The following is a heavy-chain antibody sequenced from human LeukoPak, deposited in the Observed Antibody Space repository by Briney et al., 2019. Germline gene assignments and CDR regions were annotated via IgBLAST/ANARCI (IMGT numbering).Heavy chain of an antibody. V-gene: IGHV1-2*02. D-gene: IGHD3-9*01. J-gene: IGHJ4*02. CDR1: GYTFTDYY. CDR2: INPNNGAT. CDR3: VREPPKDYNFLTGFFPHF. Sequence: ASVKVPCKASGYTFTDYYIHWVRQAPGQGLEWLGWINPNNGATNSALKFQGRVTLTRDTSISTAYMQLSRLRSGDTAVYYCVREPPKDYNFLTGFFPHFWGQGTLVTVSS.